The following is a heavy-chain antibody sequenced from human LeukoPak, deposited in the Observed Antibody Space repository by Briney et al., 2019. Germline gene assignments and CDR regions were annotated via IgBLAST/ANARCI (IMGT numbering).Heavy chain of an antibody. CDR3: ARGEFVAYYYYMDV. V-gene: IGHV1-8*01. Sequence: GASVKVSCKASGYTFTSYDINWVRQATGQGLEWMGWMNPNSGNTGYAQKFQGRVTMTRNTSISTAYMEPSSLRSEDTAVYYCARGEFVAYYYYMDVWGKGTTVTISS. D-gene: IGHD3-10*01. CDR1: GYTFTSYD. CDR2: MNPNSGNT. J-gene: IGHJ6*03.